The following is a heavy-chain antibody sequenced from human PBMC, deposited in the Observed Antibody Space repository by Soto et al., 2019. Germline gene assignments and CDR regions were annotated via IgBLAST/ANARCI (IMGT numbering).Heavy chain of an antibody. V-gene: IGHV4-31*03. CDR3: ARGPGRDGYNSDFDY. D-gene: IGHD5-12*01. Sequence: LSLTCTVSGGSISSGGYYWSWIRQHPGKGLEWIGYIYYSGSTYYNPSLKSRVTISVDTSKNQFSLKLSSVTAADTAVYYCARGPGRDGYNSDFDYWGQGTLVTVSS. J-gene: IGHJ4*02. CDR1: GGSISSGGYY. CDR2: IYYSGST.